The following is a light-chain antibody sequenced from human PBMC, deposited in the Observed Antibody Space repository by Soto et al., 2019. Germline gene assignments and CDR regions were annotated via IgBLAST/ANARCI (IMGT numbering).Light chain of an antibody. J-gene: IGKJ4*01. V-gene: IGKV3-20*01. CDR1: QIVTFPV. CDR2: GVS. Sequence: EIVLTQSPGTLSLSPGERVTLSCRASQIVTFPVLAWYQQKHGRAPRLLIYGVSRRATGIPDRFSGGGSGTDFTLTISRLEPEDFAVYFCQHYGQLPLTVGGGTKVDIK. CDR3: QHYGQLPLT.